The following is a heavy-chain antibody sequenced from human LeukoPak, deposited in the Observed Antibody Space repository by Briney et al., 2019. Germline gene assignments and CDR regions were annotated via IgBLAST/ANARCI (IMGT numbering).Heavy chain of an antibody. Sequence: ASVKVSCKASGYTFTSYDINWVRQATGQGLEWMGWMNPNSGNTGYAQKFQGRVTMTRNTSISTAYMELSSLRSEDTAAYYCARGRRKGGILGYCSGGSCKQPFDYWGQGTLVTVSS. CDR3: ARGRRKGGILGYCSGGSCKQPFDY. CDR2: MNPNSGNT. CDR1: GYTFTSYD. D-gene: IGHD2-15*01. V-gene: IGHV1-8*01. J-gene: IGHJ4*02.